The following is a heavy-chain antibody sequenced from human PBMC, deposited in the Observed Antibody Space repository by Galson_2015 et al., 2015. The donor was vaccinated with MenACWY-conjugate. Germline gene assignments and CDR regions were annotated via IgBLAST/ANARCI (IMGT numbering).Heavy chain of an antibody. D-gene: IGHD1-26*01. CDR2: IDPHNSNT. CDR1: GYSFTNYW. V-gene: IGHV5-51*01. CDR3: ARHPPGGRGMDV. Sequence: QSGAEVKKPGESLKISFTGSGYSFTNYWIGWVRQMPGRGLEWMGLIDPHNSNTRYSPSFQGQVTISADESISTAFLQWSSLKASDTAMYYCARHPPGGRGMDVWGRGTTVTVSS. J-gene: IGHJ6*02.